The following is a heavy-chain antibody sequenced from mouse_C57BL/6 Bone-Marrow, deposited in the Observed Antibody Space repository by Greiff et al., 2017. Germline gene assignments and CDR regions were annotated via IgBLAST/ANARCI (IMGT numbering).Heavy chain of an antibody. Sequence: EVKVVESGGDLVKPGGSLKLSCAASGFTFSSYGMSWVRPTPDKRLEWVATISSGGSYTYYPDSVKGRFTISRDNAKNTLYLQMSSLKSEDTAMYYCARPGDDYFDYWGQGTTLTVSS. CDR3: ARPGDDYFDY. CDR1: GFTFSSYG. D-gene: IGHD3-3*01. CDR2: ISSGGSYT. V-gene: IGHV5-6*01. J-gene: IGHJ2*01.